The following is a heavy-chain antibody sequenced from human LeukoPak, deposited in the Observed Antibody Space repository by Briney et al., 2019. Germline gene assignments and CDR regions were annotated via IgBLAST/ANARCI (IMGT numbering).Heavy chain of an antibody. CDR2: IYYSGST. CDR3: ARGDLWFGELLSGP. V-gene: IGHV4-59*01. Sequence: TSETLSLTCTVSGGSISSYYWSWIRQPPGKGLEWIGYIYYSGSTNYNPSLKSRVTISVDTSKNQFSLKLSSVTAADTAVYYCARGDLWFGELLSGPWGQGTLVTVSS. CDR1: GGSISSYY. D-gene: IGHD3-10*01. J-gene: IGHJ5*02.